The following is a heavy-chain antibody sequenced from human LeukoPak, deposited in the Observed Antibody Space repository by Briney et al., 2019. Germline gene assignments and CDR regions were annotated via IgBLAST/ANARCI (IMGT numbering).Heavy chain of an antibody. D-gene: IGHD3-16*02. Sequence: ASVKXSXXXXXXXXXSYGISWVRQAXGQGLEWMGWISAYNGNTNYAQKLQGRVTMTTDTSTSTAYMELRSLRSDDTAVYYCARLGHDYIWGSYRFLSDYWGQGTLVTVSS. CDR3: ARLGHDYIWGSYRFLSDY. CDR1: XXXXXSYG. J-gene: IGHJ4*02. CDR2: ISAYNGNT. V-gene: IGHV1-18*01.